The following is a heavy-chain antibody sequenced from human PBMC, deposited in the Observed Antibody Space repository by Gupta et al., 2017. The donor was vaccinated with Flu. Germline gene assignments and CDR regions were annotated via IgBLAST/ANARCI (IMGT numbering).Heavy chain of an antibody. D-gene: IGHD1-26*01. J-gene: IGHJ3*02. Sequence: EVQLLESAGGLVTPGGSLRLSCAASGFTFRSYAMSWVRQAPGKGLEWVSAISGSGGSTYYADAVQGRFTISRDNSKNTLYLQMNSLRAEDTAVYYCANDPPLGPRRSGAFDIWGQGTMVTVSS. CDR1: GFTFRSYA. CDR3: ANDPPLGPRRSGAFDI. CDR2: ISGSGGST. V-gene: IGHV3-23*01.